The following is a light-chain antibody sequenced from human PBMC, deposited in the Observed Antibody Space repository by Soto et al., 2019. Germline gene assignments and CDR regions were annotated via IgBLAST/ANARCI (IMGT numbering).Light chain of an antibody. CDR1: QSVSSSY. Sequence: EIVLTQSPGTLSLSPWERATLSCSASQSVSSSYLAWYQQKPGQAPRLLIYGVSSRATGIPDRFSGSGSGTDFTLTISRLEPEDFAVYYCQQYVTSPLTFGGGTKVDIK. J-gene: IGKJ4*01. CDR2: GVS. V-gene: IGKV3-20*01. CDR3: QQYVTSPLT.